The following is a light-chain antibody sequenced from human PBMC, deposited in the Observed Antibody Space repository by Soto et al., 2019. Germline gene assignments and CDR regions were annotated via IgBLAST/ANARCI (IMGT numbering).Light chain of an antibody. Sequence: QSALTQPASVSGSPGQSITISCTGTSSDVGGYNYVSWYQQHPGKAPKLMIYEVSNRPSGVSNRFSGSKSGNTASLIISGLRAEDEADYYCYSYTSISARHVVIGGGTKLTVL. CDR2: EVS. CDR1: SSDVGGYNY. V-gene: IGLV2-14*03. CDR3: YSYTSISARHVV. J-gene: IGLJ2*01.